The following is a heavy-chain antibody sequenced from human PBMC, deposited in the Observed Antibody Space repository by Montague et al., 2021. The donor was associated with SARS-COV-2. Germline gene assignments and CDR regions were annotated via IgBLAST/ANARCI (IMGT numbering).Heavy chain of an antibody. CDR3: ARLRDGVVPSPILGVGPYYSSYYKDV. J-gene: IGHJ6*03. V-gene: IGHV4-34*01. Sequence: SETLSLTCAVHGTSFSGYYWNWIRQPPGKGLEWIGEINHGGSTKXSPSLKSRLTISSDTSKNQFSLKLTSVAAADTAVYYCARLRDGVVPSPILGVGPYYSSYYKDVWGRGTTVTVSS. CDR1: GTSFSGYY. D-gene: IGHD3-10*01. CDR2: INHGGST.